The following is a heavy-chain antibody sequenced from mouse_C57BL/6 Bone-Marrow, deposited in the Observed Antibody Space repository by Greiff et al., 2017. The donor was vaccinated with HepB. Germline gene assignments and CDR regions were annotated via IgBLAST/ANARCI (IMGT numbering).Heavy chain of an antibody. Sequence: QVQLQQSGAELMKPGASVKLSCKATGYTFTGYWIEWVKQRPGHGLEWIGEILPGSGSTNYKEKFKGKATFTADTSSNTAYMQLSSLTTEDSAIYYCARTKFNSCYYYGFAYWGQGTLVTVSA. V-gene: IGHV1-9*01. CDR1: GYTFTGYW. J-gene: IGHJ3*01. D-gene: IGHD1-1*01. CDR3: ARTKFNSCYYYGFAY. CDR2: ILPGSGST.